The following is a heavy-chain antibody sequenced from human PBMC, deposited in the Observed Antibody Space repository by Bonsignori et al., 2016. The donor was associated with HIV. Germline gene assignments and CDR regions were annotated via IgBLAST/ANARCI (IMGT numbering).Heavy chain of an antibody. J-gene: IGHJ3*02. CDR2: IYYSGST. CDR3: ARDHVDTANDAFDI. D-gene: IGHD5-18*01. Sequence: WIRQPPGKGLEWIGYIYYSGSTNYNPSLKSRVTISVDTSKNQFSLKLSSVTAADTAVYYCARDHVDTANDAFDIWGQGTRVTRLL. V-gene: IGHV4-59*01.